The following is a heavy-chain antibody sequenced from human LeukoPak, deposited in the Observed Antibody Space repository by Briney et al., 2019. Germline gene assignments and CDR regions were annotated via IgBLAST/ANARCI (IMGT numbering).Heavy chain of an antibody. V-gene: IGHV3-66*01. D-gene: IGHD3-22*01. CDR2: IYSGGSA. J-gene: IGHJ4*02. CDR3: ARALLYYYDSSGYYDY. Sequence: GGSLRLSCAASGFTFSSYAMHWVRQAPGKGLEWVSVIYSGGSAYYADSVKGRFIISRDNSKNTLYLQMNSLRAEDTAVYYCARALLYYYDSSGYYDYWGQGTLVTVSS. CDR1: GFTFSSYA.